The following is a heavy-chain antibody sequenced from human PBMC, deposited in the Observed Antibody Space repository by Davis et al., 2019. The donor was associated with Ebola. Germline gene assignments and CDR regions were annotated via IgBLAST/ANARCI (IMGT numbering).Heavy chain of an antibody. Sequence: PSETLSLTCAVSGGSITSGGYSWSWIRQPPGKGLEWIAYIYHFGDTYYNPSLKSRVTISVDTSKNQFSLRLNSVTAADTAVYYCARVNGGQWFDYWGQGALVTVSS. D-gene: IGHD6-19*01. J-gene: IGHJ4*02. V-gene: IGHV4-30-2*01. CDR2: IYHFGDT. CDR1: GGSITSGGYS. CDR3: ARVNGGQWFDY.